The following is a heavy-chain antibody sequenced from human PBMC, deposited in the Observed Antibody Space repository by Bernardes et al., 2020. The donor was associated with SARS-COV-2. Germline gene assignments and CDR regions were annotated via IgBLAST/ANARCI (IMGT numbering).Heavy chain of an antibody. CDR3: AKDYSVIGQAVYYYGLDV. D-gene: IGHD4-4*01. Sequence: TLSLTCDVYDGSFSCYYWNWIRQPPGKGLEWIGEISPGGSSNYNASLKSRVSIFLDTSTNQSSLRLRSLTAEDTAVYYCAKDYSVIGQAVYYYGLDVWGQGTTVTVSS. CDR2: ISPGGSS. CDR1: DGSFSCYY. J-gene: IGHJ6*02. V-gene: IGHV4-34*01.